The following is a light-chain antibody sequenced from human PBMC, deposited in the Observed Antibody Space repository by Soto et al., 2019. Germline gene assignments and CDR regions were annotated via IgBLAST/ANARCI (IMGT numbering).Light chain of an antibody. CDR1: GSNIGAGSD. CDR3: QSYDISLSGWV. J-gene: IGLJ1*01. CDR2: GNN. Sequence: QSVLTQPPSVSGAPGQRVTISCTGSGSNIGAGSDVHWYQQLPGTAPKLLVYGNNNRPSGVPDRFSGSKSATSDSLAITGLQAENEADYYSQSYDISLSGWVFGAGTKVTVL. V-gene: IGLV1-40*01.